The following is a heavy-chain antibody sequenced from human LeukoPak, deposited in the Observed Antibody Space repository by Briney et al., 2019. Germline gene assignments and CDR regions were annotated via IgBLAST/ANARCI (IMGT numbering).Heavy chain of an antibody. CDR1: GFTFSNAW. CDR3: ASRRSGWPNDAFDI. CDR2: ISPSGSNT. J-gene: IGHJ3*02. V-gene: IGHV3-48*01. Sequence: GGSLRLSCAASGFTFSNAWMSWVRQAPGKGLEWLSYISPSGSNTFYADPVKGRFTISRYNAQNSLFLQMEGLRVEDTAVYYCASRRSGWPNDAFDIWXXGTMVTVTS. D-gene: IGHD6-19*01.